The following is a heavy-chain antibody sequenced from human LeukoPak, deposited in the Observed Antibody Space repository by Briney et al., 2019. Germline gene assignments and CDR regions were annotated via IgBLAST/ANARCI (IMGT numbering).Heavy chain of an antibody. CDR3: ARDLGMSGLLGTTGTTVHTDLED. V-gene: IGHV1-18*01. Sequence: ASVKVSCKASGYTFTSYGISWVRQAPGQGLEWMGWISAYNGNTNYAQKLQGRATMTTDTSTSTAYMELRSLRSDDTAVYYCARDLGMSGLLGTTGTTVHTDLEDWGQGTLVTVSS. D-gene: IGHD1-1*01. CDR1: GYTFTSYG. J-gene: IGHJ4*02. CDR2: ISAYNGNT.